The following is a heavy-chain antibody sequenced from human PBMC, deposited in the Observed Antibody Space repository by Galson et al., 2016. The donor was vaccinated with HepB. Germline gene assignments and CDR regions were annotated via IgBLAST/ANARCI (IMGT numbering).Heavy chain of an antibody. D-gene: IGHD2-2*01. Sequence: SLRLSCAVSGFTFTDAWMTWVRQAPGKGLEWVGRIKSETDGGTTEYAAPVKGRFTISRDDWTNTVYLQMDSLKTEDTAVYFCATMKLGYCSVTSCYGAFDFWGQGTVLTVSS. J-gene: IGHJ3*01. CDR1: GFTFTDAW. V-gene: IGHV3-15*01. CDR2: IKSETDGGTT. CDR3: ATMKLGYCSVTSCYGAFDF.